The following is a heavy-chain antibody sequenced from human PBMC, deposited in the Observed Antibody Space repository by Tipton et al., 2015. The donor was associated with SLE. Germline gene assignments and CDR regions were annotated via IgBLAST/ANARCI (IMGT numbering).Heavy chain of an antibody. V-gene: IGHV3-13*01. D-gene: IGHD3-3*01. CDR2: IDSAGDT. Sequence: QLVQSGGGLVQPGGSLRLSCAASGFSFSGHDMHWVRQSTGQGLEWVSAIDSAGDTYFSDSVKGRFTISREDAKNSLHLTMDSLRPGDTAVYYCARGKSLWSGYYGAPWYFDSWGQGTLVTVSS. CDR1: GFSFSGHD. CDR3: ARGKSLWSGYYGAPWYFDS. J-gene: IGHJ4*02.